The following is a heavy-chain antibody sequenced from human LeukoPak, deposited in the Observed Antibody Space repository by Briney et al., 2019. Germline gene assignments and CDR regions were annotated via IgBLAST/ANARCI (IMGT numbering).Heavy chain of an antibody. V-gene: IGHV4-31*03. J-gene: IGHJ6*03. D-gene: IGHD6-25*01. CDR1: GGSISSGGYY. Sequence: PSETLSLTCTVSGGSISSGGYYWSWIRQHPGKGLEWIGYIYYSGSTYYNPSLKNRVTISVDTSKNQFSLKLSSVTAADTAVYYCARDPADYYYYMDVWGKGTTVTVSS. CDR2: IYYSGST. CDR3: ARDPADYYYYMDV.